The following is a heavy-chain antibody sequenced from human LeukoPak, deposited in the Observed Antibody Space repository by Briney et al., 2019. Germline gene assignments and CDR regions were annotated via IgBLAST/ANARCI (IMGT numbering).Heavy chain of an antibody. D-gene: IGHD3-10*01. CDR3: AKDLYGSGSYMEYYFDY. Sequence: SETLSLTCTVSGASISDYYWSWIRQPPGKGLEWIGYIYYSGSTNYNPSLKSRVTISVDKSKNQFSLKLSSETAADTAVYYCAKDLYGSGSYMEYYFDYWGQGTLVTVSS. CDR2: IYYSGST. J-gene: IGHJ4*02. CDR1: GASISDYY. V-gene: IGHV4-59*12.